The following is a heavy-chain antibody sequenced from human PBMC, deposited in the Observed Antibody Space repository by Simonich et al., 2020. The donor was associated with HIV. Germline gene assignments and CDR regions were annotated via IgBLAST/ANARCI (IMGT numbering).Heavy chain of an antibody. D-gene: IGHD6-13*01. J-gene: IGHJ1*01. CDR2: IHHRGTT. V-gene: IGHV4-34*01. Sequence: QVQLQQWGAGLLKPSETLSLTCAVYGGSFSGYYWSWIRQPPGKGLEWIGEIHHRGTTNYNPSLKSRVTISVDTSKNQFSLKLSSVTAADTAVYYCARLTAGGLGEYFQHWGQGTLVTVSS. CDR1: GGSFSGYY. CDR3: ARLTAGGLGEYFQH.